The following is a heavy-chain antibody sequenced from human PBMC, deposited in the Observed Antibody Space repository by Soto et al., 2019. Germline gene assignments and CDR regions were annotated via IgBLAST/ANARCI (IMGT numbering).Heavy chain of an antibody. Sequence: ASVKVSCKASGYTFTGYYMHWVRQAPGQGLEWMGWINPNSGGTNYAQKFQGRVTMTRDTSISTAYMELSRLRSDDTAVYYCARDGGGYYGSGSYYYYYGIDVWGQRTTVTVSS. V-gene: IGHV1-2*02. J-gene: IGHJ6*02. CDR2: INPNSGGT. CDR1: GYTFTGYY. D-gene: IGHD3-10*01. CDR3: ARDGGGYYGSGSYYYYYGIDV.